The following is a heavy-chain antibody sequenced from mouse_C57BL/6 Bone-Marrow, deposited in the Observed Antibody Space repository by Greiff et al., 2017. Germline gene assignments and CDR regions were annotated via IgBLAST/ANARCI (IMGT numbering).Heavy chain of an antibody. CDR1: GFTFNTYS. CDR3: VRDNDVEWFAY. CDR2: IRSKSSNYAT. J-gene: IGHJ3*01. V-gene: IGHV10-3*01. Sequence: GGGLVQPKGSLKLSCAASGFTFNTYSMHWVRQSPGKGLEWVARIRSKSSNYATYYADSVKARFTISRDDSQSMIYLQMNNLKTEDTAMYYCVRDNDVEWFAYWGQGTLVTVSA. D-gene: IGHD2-12*01.